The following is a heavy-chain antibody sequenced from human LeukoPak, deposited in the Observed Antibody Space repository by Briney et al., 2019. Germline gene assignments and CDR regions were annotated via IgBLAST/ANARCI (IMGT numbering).Heavy chain of an antibody. CDR1: GFTFSDYY. Sequence: PGGSLRLSCAASGFTFSDYYVSWIRQAPGKGLEWVSYISSSSTYTNYADSMKGRFTISRDNAKNSLYLQMNSLRAEDTAVYYCAIYRSYGDRDYWGQGTLVTVSS. CDR3: AIYRSYGDRDY. J-gene: IGHJ4*02. D-gene: IGHD4-17*01. V-gene: IGHV3-11*06. CDR2: ISSSSTYT.